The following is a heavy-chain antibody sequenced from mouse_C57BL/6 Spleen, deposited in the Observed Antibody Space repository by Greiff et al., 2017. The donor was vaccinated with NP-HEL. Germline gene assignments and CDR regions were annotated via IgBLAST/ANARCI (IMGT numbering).Heavy chain of an antibody. J-gene: IGHJ1*03. CDR3: ARSYDYGWYFDV. CDR1: GFTFSSYT. V-gene: IGHV5-9*01. Sequence: DVKLVESGGGLVKPGGSLKLSCAASGFTFSSYTMSWVRQTPEKRLEWVATISGGGGNTYYPDSVKGRFTISRDNAKNTLYLQMSSLRSEDTALYYCARSYDYGWYFDVWGTGTTVTVSS. D-gene: IGHD2-4*01. CDR2: ISGGGGNT.